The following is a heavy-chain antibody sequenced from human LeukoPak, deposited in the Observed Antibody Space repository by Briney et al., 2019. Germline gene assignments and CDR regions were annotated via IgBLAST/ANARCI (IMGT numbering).Heavy chain of an antibody. Sequence: PGGSLRLSCAASGFTFSSYGMHWVRQAPGKGLEWVAFIRYDGSNKYYADSVKGRFTISRDNSKNTLYLQMNSLRAEDTAVYYCAKVPAYSGYDKNWFDPWGQGTLVTVSS. D-gene: IGHD5-12*01. CDR3: AKVPAYSGYDKNWFDP. CDR2: IRYDGSNK. CDR1: GFTFSSYG. V-gene: IGHV3-30*02. J-gene: IGHJ5*02.